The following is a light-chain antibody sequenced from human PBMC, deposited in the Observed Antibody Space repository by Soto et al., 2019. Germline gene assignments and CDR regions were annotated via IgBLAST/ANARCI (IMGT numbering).Light chain of an antibody. CDR2: EVR. Sequence: QSALTQPASVSGSPGQSITISCTGTSSDIGTYNYVSWYQHHPGKAPKVMIYEVRNRPSGVSNRFSGSKSGNTASLTISGLQAEDEADYYCCSYTTTSTLVFGGGIKLTVL. CDR1: SSDIGTYNY. V-gene: IGLV2-14*01. CDR3: CSYTTTSTLV. J-gene: IGLJ2*01.